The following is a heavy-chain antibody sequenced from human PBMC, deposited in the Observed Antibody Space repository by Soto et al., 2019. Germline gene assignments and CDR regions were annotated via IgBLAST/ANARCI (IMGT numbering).Heavy chain of an antibody. Sequence: EVQLVESGGGLIQPGGSLRLSCEVSGFRFSSYEMNWVRQAPGKGLEWLAYISSSGSLIHYADSVRGRFTISRDNAKNSMYLQMLSLRAEDTAVYYCARDDYRGESGAFDFWGQGTLVTVSS. V-gene: IGHV3-48*03. CDR1: GFRFSSYE. D-gene: IGHD4-17*01. CDR3: ARDDYRGESGAFDF. J-gene: IGHJ4*02. CDR2: ISSSGSLI.